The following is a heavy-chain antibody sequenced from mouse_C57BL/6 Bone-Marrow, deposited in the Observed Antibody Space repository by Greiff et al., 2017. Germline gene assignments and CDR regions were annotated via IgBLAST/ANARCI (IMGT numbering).Heavy chain of an antibody. J-gene: IGHJ2*01. D-gene: IGHD1-1*01. Sequence: EVQLQQSGPELVKPGASVKMSCKASGYTFTDYNMHWVKQSHGKSLEWIGYINPNNGGTSYNQKFKGKATLTVNKSSSTAYMELRSLTSEDSAVYYCARLNGSSYVGYFDYWGQGTTLTVSS. CDR2: INPNNGGT. V-gene: IGHV1-22*01. CDR1: GYTFTDYN. CDR3: ARLNGSSYVGYFDY.